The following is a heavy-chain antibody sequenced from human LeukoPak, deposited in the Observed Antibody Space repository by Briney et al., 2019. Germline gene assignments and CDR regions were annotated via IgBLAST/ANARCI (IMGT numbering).Heavy chain of an antibody. CDR1: GGTFIIYA. Sequence: SVTVSFTASGGTFIIYAISWVRQAPGQGGEWMGGIIPILGIANYAQKFQGRVTITADKSTRTAYMELSSLRSEDTAVYYCARGRVGATPVDYWGQGTLVTVSS. CDR3: ARGRVGATPVDY. V-gene: IGHV1-69*10. CDR2: IIPILGIA. D-gene: IGHD1-26*01. J-gene: IGHJ4*02.